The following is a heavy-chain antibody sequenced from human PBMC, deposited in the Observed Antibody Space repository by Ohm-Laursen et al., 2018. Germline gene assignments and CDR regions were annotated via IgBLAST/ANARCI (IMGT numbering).Heavy chain of an antibody. CDR2: IYTGGST. CDR3: AKRKQWLVRYFDY. CDR1: GFIVSSTY. J-gene: IGHJ4*02. D-gene: IGHD6-19*01. Sequence: SLRLSCTASGFIVSSTYMDWVRQAPGKGLEYVAVIYTGGSTDYADSVKGRFTISRDNSKNTLYLQMNSLRAEDTAVYYCAKRKQWLVRYFDYWGQGTLVTVSS. V-gene: IGHV3-53*01.